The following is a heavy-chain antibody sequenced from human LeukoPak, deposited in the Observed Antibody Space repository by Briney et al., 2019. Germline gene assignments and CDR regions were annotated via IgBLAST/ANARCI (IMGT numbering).Heavy chain of an antibody. CDR1: GYTFTGYY. Sequence: GASLKASCKASGYTFTGYYLHWVRQAPGQGLEWVGWINPNSGVTNYAQKLQGGVSMTSDTSISTVYMELSRLRSDDTAVYYCSREDYWGQGTLVTVSS. CDR2: INPNSGVT. V-gene: IGHV1-2*02. J-gene: IGHJ4*02. CDR3: SREDY.